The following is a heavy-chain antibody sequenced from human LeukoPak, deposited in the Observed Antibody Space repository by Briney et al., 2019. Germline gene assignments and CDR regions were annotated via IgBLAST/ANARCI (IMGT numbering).Heavy chain of an antibody. J-gene: IGHJ4*02. V-gene: IGHV4-34*01. D-gene: IGHD3-16*01. CDR1: GGSFSGYY. CDR2: INHSGST. Sequence: PSETLSLTCAVYGGSFSGYYWSWIRQPPGKGLEWIGEINHSGSTNYNPSLESRVTISVDTSKNQFSLKLSSVTAADTAVYYCARGQNGGYDYWGQGTLVTVSS. CDR3: ARGQNGGYDY.